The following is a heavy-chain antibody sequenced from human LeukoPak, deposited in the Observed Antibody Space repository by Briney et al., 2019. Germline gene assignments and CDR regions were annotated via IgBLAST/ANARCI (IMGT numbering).Heavy chain of an antibody. Sequence: PSETLSLTCTVSGDSISSGGYYWSWIRQPPGKGLEWIGYIYHRGSTYYNPSLKSRVTISIDMSKNQFSLILSSVTAADTAVYYCARRVGATSWFDPWGQGTLVTDSS. CDR1: GDSISSGGYY. CDR2: IYHRGST. D-gene: IGHD1-26*01. CDR3: ARRVGATSWFDP. V-gene: IGHV4-30-2*01. J-gene: IGHJ5*02.